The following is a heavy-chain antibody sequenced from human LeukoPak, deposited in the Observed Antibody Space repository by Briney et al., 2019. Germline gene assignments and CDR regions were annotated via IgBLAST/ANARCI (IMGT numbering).Heavy chain of an antibody. Sequence: PSETLSLTCAVSGGSISSYYWSWIRQPPGKGLEWIGYIYYSGSTNYNPSLKSRVTISVDTSKNRFSLKLSSVTAADAAVYYCARAQNNPDCFDYWGQGTLVTVSS. D-gene: IGHD1-14*01. CDR3: ARAQNNPDCFDY. CDR1: GGSISSYY. CDR2: IYYSGST. J-gene: IGHJ4*02. V-gene: IGHV4-59*01.